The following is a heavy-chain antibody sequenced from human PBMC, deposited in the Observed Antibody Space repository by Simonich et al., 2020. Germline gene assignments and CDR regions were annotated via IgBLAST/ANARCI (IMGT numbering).Heavy chain of an antibody. CDR3: ARHKFSGEVVTAIPGYWYFDL. CDR2: IYYSGST. Sequence: QVQLQESGPGLVKPSETLSLTCTVSGGSISSYYWSWIRQPPGKGLEWIGYIYYSGSTNYNPSLKSRVTIAVDTSKNQFSLKLSSVTAADTAVYYCARHKFSGEVVTAIPGYWYFDLWGRGTLVTVSS. CDR1: GGSISSYY. V-gene: IGHV4-59*08. J-gene: IGHJ2*01. D-gene: IGHD2-21*02.